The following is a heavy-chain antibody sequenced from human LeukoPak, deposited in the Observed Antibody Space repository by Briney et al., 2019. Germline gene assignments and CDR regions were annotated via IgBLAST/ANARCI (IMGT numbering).Heavy chain of an antibody. D-gene: IGHD3-22*01. Sequence: PSETLSLTCTVSGGSISSYYWSWIRQPAGKGLEWIGRIYTSGSTNYNPSLKSRVTMSVDTSKNQFSLTLSSVTAADTAVYYCARDLPPETEYYYGSSGYYDWGQGTLVTVSS. V-gene: IGHV4-4*07. CDR1: GGSISSYY. CDR2: IYTSGST. CDR3: ARDLPPETEYYYGSSGYYD. J-gene: IGHJ4*02.